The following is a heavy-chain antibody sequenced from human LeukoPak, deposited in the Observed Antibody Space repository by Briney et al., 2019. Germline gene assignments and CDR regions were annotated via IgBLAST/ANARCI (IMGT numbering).Heavy chain of an antibody. Sequence: ASVKVSCKASGYTFTSYDFNWVRQATGQRPEWMGWTSPNSGDTGYAQKFQDRVTITRNTSISTAYMELSSLRSDDTAVYYCARGPPNWGYDYWGPGTLVTVSS. CDR3: ARGPPNWGYDY. CDR2: TSPNSGDT. D-gene: IGHD7-27*01. V-gene: IGHV1-8*01. CDR1: GYTFTSYD. J-gene: IGHJ4*02.